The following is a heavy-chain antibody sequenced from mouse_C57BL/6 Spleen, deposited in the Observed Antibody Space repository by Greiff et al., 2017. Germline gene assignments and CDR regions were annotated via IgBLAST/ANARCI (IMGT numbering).Heavy chain of an antibody. V-gene: IGHV1-18*01. D-gene: IGHD3-3*01. Sequence: VQLQQSGPELVKPGASVKIPCKASGYTFTDYNMDWVKQSHGKSLRWIGDINPNNGGTNYNQKFKGKATLTVDKSSSTAYMELRSLTSEDTAVYYCALGNYYYAMDYWGQGTTVTVSS. CDR3: ALGNYYYAMDY. CDR1: GYTFTDYN. CDR2: INPNNGGT. J-gene: IGHJ4*01.